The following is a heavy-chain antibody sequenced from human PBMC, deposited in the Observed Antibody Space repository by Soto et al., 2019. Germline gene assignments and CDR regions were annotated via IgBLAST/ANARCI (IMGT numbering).Heavy chain of an antibody. D-gene: IGHD3-10*01. CDR3: AKCLPQDYYGSGSQLGMDV. CDR2: ISWDGGST. V-gene: IGHV3-43*01. Sequence: PGGPLRLYFAASGFPFEDYTMHWVRQASGKGLEWVSLISWDGGSTYYADSVKGRFTISRDNSKNSLYLQMNSLRTEDTALYYCAKCLPQDYYGSGSQLGMDVWGQGT. J-gene: IGHJ6*02. CDR1: GFPFEDYT.